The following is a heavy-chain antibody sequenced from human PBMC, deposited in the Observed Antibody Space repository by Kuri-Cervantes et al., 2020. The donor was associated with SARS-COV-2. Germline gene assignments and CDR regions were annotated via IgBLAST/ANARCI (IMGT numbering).Heavy chain of an antibody. CDR1: GFTFSSYS. V-gene: IGHV3-21*01. D-gene: IGHD5-12*01. CDR3: ARDGNSGYDWDYYYYYMDV. CDR2: ISSSSSYI. J-gene: IGHJ6*03. Sequence: GGSLRLSCAASGFTFSSYSMNWVRQAPGKGLEWVSSISSSSSYIYYADSVKGRFTISRDNAKNSLYLQMNSLRDEDTAVYYCARDGNSGYDWDYYYYYMDVWGKGTTVTVSS.